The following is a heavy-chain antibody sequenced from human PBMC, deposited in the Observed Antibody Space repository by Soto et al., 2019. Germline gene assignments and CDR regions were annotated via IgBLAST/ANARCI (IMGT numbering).Heavy chain of an antibody. CDR3: AKQGSYYDILTGPNLVFDY. CDR2: ISGSGGST. V-gene: IGHV3-23*01. Sequence: PGGSLRLSCAASGFTFSSYAMSWVRQAPGKGLEWVSAISGSGGSTYYADSVKGRFTISRDNSKNTLYLQMNSLRAEDTAVYYCAKQGSYYDILTGPNLVFDYWGQGTLVTVSS. J-gene: IGHJ4*02. D-gene: IGHD3-9*01. CDR1: GFTFSSYA.